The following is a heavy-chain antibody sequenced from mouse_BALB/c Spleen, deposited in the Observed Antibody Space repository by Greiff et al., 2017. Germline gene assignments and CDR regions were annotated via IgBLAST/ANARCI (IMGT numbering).Heavy chain of an antibody. Sequence: QVQLQQSGAELARPGASVKLSCKASGYTFTSYWMQWVKQRPGQGLEWIGAIYPGDGDTRYTQKFKGKATLTADKSSSTAYMQLSSLASEDSAVYYCARRGDYYGNLGAMDYWGQGTSVTVSS. D-gene: IGHD2-1*01. J-gene: IGHJ4*01. V-gene: IGHV1-87*01. CDR1: GYTFTSYW. CDR3: ARRGDYYGNLGAMDY. CDR2: IYPGDGDT.